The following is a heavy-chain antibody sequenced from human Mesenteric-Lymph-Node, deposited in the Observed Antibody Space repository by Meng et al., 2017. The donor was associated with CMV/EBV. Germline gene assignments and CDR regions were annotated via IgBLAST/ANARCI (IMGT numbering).Heavy chain of an antibody. V-gene: IGHV3-30*02. J-gene: IGHJ6*02. Sequence: GGSLRLSCAASGFTFSSYGMHWVRQAPGKGLEWVAFIQYDGSNKYYPGSVKGRFTISRDNSKNTLYLQMNSLRAEDAAMYYCAKDEQYSYGLDVKYYYYYGMDVWGQGTTVTVSS. CDR3: AKDEQYSYGLDVKYYYYYGMDV. D-gene: IGHD5-18*01. CDR2: IQYDGSNK. CDR1: GFTFSSYG.